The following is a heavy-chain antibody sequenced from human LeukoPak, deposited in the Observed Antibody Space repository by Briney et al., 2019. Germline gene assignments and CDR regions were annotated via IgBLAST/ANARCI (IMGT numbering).Heavy chain of an antibody. CDR2: IYYSGIT. V-gene: IGHV4-39*01. D-gene: IGHD2-8*01. CDR3: ARGDSLRGLSYYYMDV. CDR1: GGSLSSYY. Sequence: ETLSLTRTVSGGSLSSYYWGWVRQPPGEGLEWVGGIYYSGITYYNPSLKSRVTISVDTSKNQFSLRLSSVTATDTAVYYCARGDSLRGLSYYYMDVWGKGTTVTVSS. J-gene: IGHJ6*03.